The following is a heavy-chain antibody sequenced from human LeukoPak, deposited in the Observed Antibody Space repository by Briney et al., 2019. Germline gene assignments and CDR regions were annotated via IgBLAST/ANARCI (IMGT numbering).Heavy chain of an antibody. CDR3: ARGDIMVRGVAIFDY. CDR2: INHSGST. Sequence: SETLSLTCAVYGGSFSGYYWSWIRQPPGKGLEWIGEINHSGSTNYNPSLKSRVTLSVDTSKNQFSLKLSSVTAADTAVYYCARGDIMVRGVAIFDYWGQGTLVTVSS. V-gene: IGHV4-34*01. CDR1: GGSFSGYY. J-gene: IGHJ4*02. D-gene: IGHD3-10*01.